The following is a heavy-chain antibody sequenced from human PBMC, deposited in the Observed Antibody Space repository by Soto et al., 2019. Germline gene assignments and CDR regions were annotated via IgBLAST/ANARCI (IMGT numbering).Heavy chain of an antibody. CDR3: ARDHTWSYYYDSSGSGYLDY. J-gene: IGHJ4*02. CDR1: GYTFTSYG. CDR2: ISAYNGNT. V-gene: IGHV1-18*04. Sequence: ALLKLYCKAAGYTFTSYGIIFVRHAPGQVLEWMGWISAYNGNTNYAQKLQGRVTMTTDTSTRTAYMELRSVRSDDTAVYYCARDHTWSYYYDSSGSGYLDYWGQGTLVTVSS. D-gene: IGHD3-22*01.